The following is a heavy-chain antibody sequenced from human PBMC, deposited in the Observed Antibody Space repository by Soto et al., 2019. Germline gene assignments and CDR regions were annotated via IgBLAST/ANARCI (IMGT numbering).Heavy chain of an antibody. CDR3: ARDREVARYYYDSSGYDP. CDR2: TYYSGST. V-gene: IGHV4-31*03. CDR1: GGSISSGGYY. D-gene: IGHD3-22*01. J-gene: IGHJ5*02. Sequence: PSETLSLTCTVSGGSISSGGYYWSWIRQHPGKGLEWIGYTYYSGSTYYNPSLKSRVTISVDTSKNQFSLKLSSVTAADTAVYYCARDREVARYYYDSSGYDPWGQGTLVTVSS.